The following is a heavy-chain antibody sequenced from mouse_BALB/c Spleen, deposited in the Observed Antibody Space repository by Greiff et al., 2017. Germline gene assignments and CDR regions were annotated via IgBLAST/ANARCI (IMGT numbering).Heavy chain of an antibody. CDR3: ARGNDGYYPYYYAMDY. CDR1: GYTFTSYW. CDR2: INPSNGRT. Sequence: QVQLKQPGAELVKPGASVKLSCKASGYTFTSYWMHWVKQRPGQGLEWIGEINPSNGRTNYNEKFKSKATLTVDKSSSTAYMQLSSLTSEDSAVYYCARGNDGYYPYYYAMDYWGQGTSVTVSS. J-gene: IGHJ4*01. V-gene: IGHV1S81*02. D-gene: IGHD2-3*01.